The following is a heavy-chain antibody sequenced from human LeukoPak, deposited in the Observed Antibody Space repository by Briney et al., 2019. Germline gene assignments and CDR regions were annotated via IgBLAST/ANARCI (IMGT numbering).Heavy chain of an antibody. D-gene: IGHD4-17*01. V-gene: IGHV4-59*05. J-gene: IGHJ4*02. CDR3: ARATTVTKLDY. Sequence: GSLRLSCAASGFTVSSNYMSWVRQAPGKGLEWIGSIYYSGSTYYNPSLKSRVTISVDTSKNQFSLKLSSVTAADTAVYYCARATTVTKLDYWGQGTLVTVSS. CDR1: GFTVSSNY. CDR2: IYYSGST.